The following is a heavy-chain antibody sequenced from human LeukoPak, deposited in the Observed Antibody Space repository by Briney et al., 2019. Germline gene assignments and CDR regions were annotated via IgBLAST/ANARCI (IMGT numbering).Heavy chain of an antibody. CDR1: GFTFDDYG. CDR2: INWNGGST. D-gene: IGHD3-22*01. J-gene: IGHJ4*02. V-gene: IGHV3-20*04. CDR3: ARDEGAAYYDSSGYYSLVDY. Sequence: GGSLRLSCAASGFTFDDYGMSWVRQAPGKGLEWASGINWNGGSTGYADSVKGRFTISRDNAKNSLYLQMDSLRAEDTALYYCARDEGAAYYDSSGYYSLVDYWGQGTLATVSS.